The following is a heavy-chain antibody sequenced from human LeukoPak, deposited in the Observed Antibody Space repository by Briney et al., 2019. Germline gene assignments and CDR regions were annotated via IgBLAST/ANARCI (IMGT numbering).Heavy chain of an antibody. CDR3: SRGCVVDMCYDS. D-gene: IGHD4/OR15-4a*01. V-gene: IGHV3-23*01. Sequence: PGESLRLSCAASGFNFNSYAMTWVRQAPGKGLQWLAAIIPTSSNIYHAASLKGRFTISRDNSMNTVYLQMNSLSAEDTAVYFCSRGCVVDMCYDSWGQGTLVTVSS. CDR2: IIPTSSNI. J-gene: IGHJ5*01. CDR1: GFNFNSYA.